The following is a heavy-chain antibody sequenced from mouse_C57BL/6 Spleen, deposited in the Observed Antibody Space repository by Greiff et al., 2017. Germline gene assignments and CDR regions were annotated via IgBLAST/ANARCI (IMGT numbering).Heavy chain of an antibody. V-gene: IGHV1-72*01. Sequence: VQLKQPGAELVKPGASVKLSCKASGYTFTSSWMHWVKQRPGRGLEWIGRIDPNSGGTKYNEKFKSKATLTVDKPSSTAYMQLSSLTSEDSAVYYCARWSTVVAGAMDYWGQGTSVTVSS. CDR2: IDPNSGGT. CDR1: GYTFTSSW. J-gene: IGHJ4*01. CDR3: ARWSTVVAGAMDY. D-gene: IGHD1-1*01.